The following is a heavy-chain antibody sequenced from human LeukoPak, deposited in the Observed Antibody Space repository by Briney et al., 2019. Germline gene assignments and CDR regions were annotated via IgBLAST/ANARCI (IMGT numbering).Heavy chain of an antibody. J-gene: IGHJ4*02. CDR3: ARANRWELRGLRGGYDY. D-gene: IGHD1-26*01. CDR1: GYTFTSYG. CDR2: INPSGGST. V-gene: IGHV1-46*01. Sequence: GASVKVSCKASGYTFTSYGISWVRQAPGQGLEWMGIINPSGGSTSYAQKFQGRVTMTRDMSTSTVYTELSSLRSEDTAVYYCARANRWELRGLRGGYDYWGQGTLVTVSS.